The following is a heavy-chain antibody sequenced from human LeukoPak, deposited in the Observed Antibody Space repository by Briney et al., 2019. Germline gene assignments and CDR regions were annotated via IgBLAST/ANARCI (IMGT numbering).Heavy chain of an antibody. CDR3: ARTGLCSSTSCYEIDAFDI. CDR1: GCTFTSYA. V-gene: IGHV1-3*01. CDR2: INAGNGNT. J-gene: IGHJ3*02. D-gene: IGHD2-2*01. Sequence: ASVKASCKSSGCTFTSYAMHWVRQAPGQRLEWMGWINAGNGNTKYSQKFQGRVTITRDTSASTAYIELSSLRSEDTAVYYCARTGLCSSTSCYEIDAFDIWDQGTMVTVSS.